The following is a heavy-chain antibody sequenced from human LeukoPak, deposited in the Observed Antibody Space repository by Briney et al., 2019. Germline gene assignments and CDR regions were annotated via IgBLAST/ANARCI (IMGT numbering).Heavy chain of an antibody. CDR1: VYTFTSYY. CDR3: ARDSSKGRVVPA. CDR2: INPSGGST. J-gene: IGHJ5*01. V-gene: IGHV1-46*03. D-gene: IGHD6-13*01. Sequence: ASVKVSCKASVYTFTSYYMHWVRQAPGQGLEWMGIINPSGGSTSYAQKFQGRVTMTRDTSTSTVYMELSSLRSEDTAVYYCARDSSKGRVVPAWGNGTLVTVSS.